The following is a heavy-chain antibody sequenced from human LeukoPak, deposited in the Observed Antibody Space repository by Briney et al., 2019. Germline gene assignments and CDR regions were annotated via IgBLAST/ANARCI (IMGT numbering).Heavy chain of an antibody. J-gene: IGHJ6*02. Sequence: ASVKVSCKASGYTFTGYYMHWVRQAPGQGLEWMGWINPNSGGTNYAQKFQGRVTMTRDTSISTAYMELSSLRSEDTAVYYCATDLGDWSYYGMDVWGQGTTVTVSS. CDR2: INPNSGGT. V-gene: IGHV1-2*02. CDR3: ATDLGDWSYYGMDV. CDR1: GYTFTGYY. D-gene: IGHD3-16*01.